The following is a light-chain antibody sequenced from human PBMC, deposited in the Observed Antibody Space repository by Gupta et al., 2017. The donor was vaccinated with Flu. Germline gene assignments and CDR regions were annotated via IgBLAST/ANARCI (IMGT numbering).Light chain of an antibody. V-gene: IGLV1-44*01. CDR2: SNN. CDR3: AAWDDSLNGYV. J-gene: IGLJ1*01. Sequence: QSVLTQPPPASGTPGQRVTISCSGSSSNIGSNTVNCYQQLPGTAPKLLIYSNNQRPSGVPDRFSGSKSGTSASLAISGLQSEDEADYYCAAWDDSLNGYVFGTGTKVTVL. CDR1: SSNIGSNT.